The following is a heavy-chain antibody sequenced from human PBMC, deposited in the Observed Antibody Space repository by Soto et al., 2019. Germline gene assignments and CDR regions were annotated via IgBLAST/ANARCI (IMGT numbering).Heavy chain of an antibody. V-gene: IGHV4-59*08. J-gene: IGHJ4*02. Sequence: PSETLSLTCTVSGGSLSSYYWSWIRQPPGKGLEWIGYIYYSGSTNYNPSLKSRVTISVDTSKNQFSLKLSSVTAADTAVYYCARYWSGGTTFDYWGQGTLVTVSS. CDR1: GGSLSSYY. CDR2: IYYSGST. D-gene: IGHD1-1*01. CDR3: ARYWSGGTTFDY.